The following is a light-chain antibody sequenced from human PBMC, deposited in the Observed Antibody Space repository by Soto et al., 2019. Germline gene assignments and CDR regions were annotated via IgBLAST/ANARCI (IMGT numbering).Light chain of an antibody. J-gene: IGLJ7*01. Sequence: QAASVSGSPGQSITIFCTGTSSDVGGYDYVSWYQQHPGKAPKLLIYDVTNRPSGVSNRFSGSKSGNTASLTISGLQAEDEADYYCSSYRSSGIPVFGGGTQLTVL. CDR1: SSDVGGYDY. V-gene: IGLV2-14*01. CDR3: SSYRSSGIPV. CDR2: DVT.